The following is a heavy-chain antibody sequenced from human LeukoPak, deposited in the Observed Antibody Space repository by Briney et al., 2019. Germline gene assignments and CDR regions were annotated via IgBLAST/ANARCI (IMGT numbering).Heavy chain of an antibody. V-gene: IGHV4-31*03. Sequence: ASETLSLTCTVSGGSISSGGYYWSWIRQHPGKGLEWIGYIYYSGSTNYNPSLKSRVTISVDTSKNQFSLKLSSVTAADTAVYYCARAAYCSSTSCYTPWYYYYYMDVWGKGTTVTVSS. CDR2: IYYSGST. CDR1: GGSISSGGYY. D-gene: IGHD2-2*02. CDR3: ARAAYCSSTSCYTPWYYYYYMDV. J-gene: IGHJ6*03.